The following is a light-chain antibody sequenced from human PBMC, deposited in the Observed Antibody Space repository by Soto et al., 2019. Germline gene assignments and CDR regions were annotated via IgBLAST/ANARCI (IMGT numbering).Light chain of an antibody. CDR3: QSYDSSLSGSV. CDR2: GNS. Sequence: QSVLTQPPSVSGAPGQRVTLSCTGSSSNLGAGSDVHWYQQLPGTAPKLLIYGNSNRPSGVPDRFSGSKSGTSASLAITGLQAEDEADYYCQSYDSSLSGSVFGGWTKLTVL. CDR1: SSNLGAGSD. J-gene: IGLJ3*02. V-gene: IGLV1-40*01.